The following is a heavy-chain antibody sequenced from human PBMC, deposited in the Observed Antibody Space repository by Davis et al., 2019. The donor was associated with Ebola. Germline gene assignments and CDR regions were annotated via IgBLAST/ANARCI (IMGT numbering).Heavy chain of an antibody. D-gene: IGHD6-13*01. CDR3: ARASWATVGTRWFDP. J-gene: IGHJ5*02. V-gene: IGHV1-2*02. CDR2: INPNSGGT. Sequence: AASVKVSCKASGYTFTGYYMHWVRQAPGQGLEWMGWINPNSGGTNYAQKFQGRVTMTRDTSITTAYMELSGLRSEDTAVYYCARASWATVGTRWFDPWGQGTLVTVSS. CDR1: GYTFTGYY.